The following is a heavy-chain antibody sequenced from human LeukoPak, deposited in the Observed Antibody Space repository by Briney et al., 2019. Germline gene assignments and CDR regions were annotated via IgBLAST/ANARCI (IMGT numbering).Heavy chain of an antibody. D-gene: IGHD1-26*01. Sequence: PGGSLRLSCAASGFTFSSYGMHWVRQAPGKGLEWVAVISYDGSNKYYADSVKGRFTISRDNSKNTLYLQMNSLRAEDTAVYYCAKPPGGGSYESGIDYWGQGTLVTVSS. J-gene: IGHJ4*02. CDR1: GFTFSSYG. CDR2: ISYDGSNK. CDR3: AKPPGGGSYESGIDY. V-gene: IGHV3-30*18.